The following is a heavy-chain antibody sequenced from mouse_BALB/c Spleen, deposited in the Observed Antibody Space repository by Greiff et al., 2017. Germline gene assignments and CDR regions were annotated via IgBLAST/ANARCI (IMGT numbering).Heavy chain of an antibody. V-gene: IGHV2-6-4*01. J-gene: IGHJ3*01. D-gene: IGHD1-1*01. Sequence: VKLVESGPGLVAPSQSLSITCTVSGFSLSRYSVHWVRQPPGKGLEWLGMIWGGGSTDYNSALKSRLSISKDNSKSQVFLKMNSLQTDDTAMYYGAREGAYGSSVPFAYWGQGTLVTVSA. CDR1: GFSLSRYS. CDR2: IWGGGST. CDR3: AREGAYGSSVPFAY.